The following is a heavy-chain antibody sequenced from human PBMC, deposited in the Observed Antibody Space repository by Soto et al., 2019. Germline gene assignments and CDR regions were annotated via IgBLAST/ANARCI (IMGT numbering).Heavy chain of an antibody. CDR1: GYIFVNYG. V-gene: IGHV1-18*01. Sequence: QVQLVQSGDEVKKPGASVKVSCKASGYIFVNYGIAWVRPAPGQGLGWLGWISPYTGNTHYASKVQGRLTLTTDTATSTAFMDLGSLTSADTAVYYCAMVDNYVTRTPHDVWGQGTTVTVSS. CDR2: ISPYTGNT. D-gene: IGHD3-16*01. J-gene: IGHJ6*02. CDR3: AMVDNYVTRTPHDV.